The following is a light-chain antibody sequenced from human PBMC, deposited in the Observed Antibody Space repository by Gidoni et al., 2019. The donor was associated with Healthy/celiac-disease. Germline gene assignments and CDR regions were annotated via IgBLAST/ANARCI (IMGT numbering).Light chain of an antibody. J-gene: IGKJ5*01. V-gene: IGKV1-8*01. Sequence: AIRMTWSQSSFSASTGDRVTITCRASQGISSYLAWYQQKPGKAPKLLIYAASTLQSGVPSRFSGSGSGTDFTLTISCLQSEDFATYYCQQYYSYPQTFGQGTRLEIK. CDR1: QGISSY. CDR3: QQYYSYPQT. CDR2: AAS.